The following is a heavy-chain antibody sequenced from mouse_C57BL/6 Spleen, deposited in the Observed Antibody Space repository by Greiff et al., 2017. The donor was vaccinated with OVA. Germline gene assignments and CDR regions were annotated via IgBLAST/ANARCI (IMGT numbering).Heavy chain of an antibody. CDR2: IDPEAGDT. V-gene: IGHV14-1*01. D-gene: IGHD1-1*01. CDR1: GFNIKDYY. J-gene: IGHJ4*01. Sequence: EVQLQQSGAELVRPGASVKLSCTASGFNIKDYYMHWVKQRPEQGLEWIGRIDPEAGDTEYAPKFQGKATMTADTSSNTAYLQLSSLTSEDTAVYYCTFYGSSYGRAMDYWGQGTSVTVSS. CDR3: TFYGSSYGRAMDY.